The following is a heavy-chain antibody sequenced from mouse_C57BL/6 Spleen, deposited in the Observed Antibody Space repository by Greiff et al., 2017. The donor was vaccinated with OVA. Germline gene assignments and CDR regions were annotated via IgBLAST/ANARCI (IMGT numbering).Heavy chain of an antibody. CDR2: IYPGDGDT. Sequence: QVQLQQSGPELVKPGASVKISCTASGYAFSSSWMNWVKQRPGKGLEWIGRIYPGDGDTNYNGKFKGKATLTADKSSSTAYMQLSSLTSEDSAVYSCARSKDSSGPFDYWGQGTTLTVSS. D-gene: IGHD3-2*02. V-gene: IGHV1-82*01. CDR3: ARSKDSSGPFDY. J-gene: IGHJ2*01. CDR1: GYAFSSSW.